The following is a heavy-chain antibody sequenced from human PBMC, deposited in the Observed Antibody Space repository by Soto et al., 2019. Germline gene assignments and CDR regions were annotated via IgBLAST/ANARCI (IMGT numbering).Heavy chain of an antibody. CDR3: ARHAYYYDSSGYFDP. CDR2: VSASSTYI. D-gene: IGHD3-22*01. J-gene: IGHJ5*02. CDR1: GFNFGAYS. V-gene: IGHV3-21*01. Sequence: GGSLRLSXAASGFNFGAYSMNWVRQAPGKGLEWVSSVSASSTYIHYADAVKGRFTISRDNAKNSLSLQMNSLRAEDTAGYHCARHAYYYDSSGYFDPWGQGTTVTVSS.